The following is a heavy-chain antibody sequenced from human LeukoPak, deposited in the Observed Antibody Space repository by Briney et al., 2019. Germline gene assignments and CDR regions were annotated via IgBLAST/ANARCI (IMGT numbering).Heavy chain of an antibody. V-gene: IGHV1-18*04. CDR3: ARDDDGDEDYYYYGMDV. Sequence: ASVKVSCKASGYTFTSYGISWVRQAPGHRLEWMGWISAYNGNTNYAQKLQGRLTMTTDTSTSTAYMELRSLRSDDTAVYYCARDDDGDEDYYYYGMDVWGKRTTVTVST. D-gene: IGHD4-17*01. CDR1: GYTFTSYG. J-gene: IGHJ6*04. CDR2: ISAYNGNT.